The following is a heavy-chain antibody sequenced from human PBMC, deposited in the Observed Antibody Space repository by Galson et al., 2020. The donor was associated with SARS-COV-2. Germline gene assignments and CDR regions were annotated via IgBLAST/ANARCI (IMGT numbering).Heavy chain of an antibody. CDR2: IYSGGST. J-gene: IGHJ4*02. D-gene: IGHD5-18*01. CDR1: GFTVSSNY. CDR3: AAPSDTAMVMGLF. V-gene: IGHV3-53*01. Sequence: GGSLSLSCAASGFTVSSNYMSWVRQAPGKGLEWVSVIYSGGSTYYADSVKGRFTISRDNSKNTLYLQMNSLRAEDTAVYYCAAPSDTAMVMGLFWGQGTLVTVSS.